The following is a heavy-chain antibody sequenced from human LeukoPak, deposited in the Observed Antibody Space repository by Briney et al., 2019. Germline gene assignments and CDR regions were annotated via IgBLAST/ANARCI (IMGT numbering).Heavy chain of an antibody. V-gene: IGHV3-7*04. CDR2: IKEDGSET. CDR1: GFSFSSYW. J-gene: IGHJ4*02. Sequence: GGSLRLSCAASGFSFSSYWMNWVRQAPGKGLEWVAYIKEDGSETEYVASVKGRFTISRENGKNSLYMQMNSLRAEDTAVYYCARDLSGVRAYGYWGQGTLVTVSS. D-gene: IGHD3-10*01. CDR3: ARDLSGVRAYGY.